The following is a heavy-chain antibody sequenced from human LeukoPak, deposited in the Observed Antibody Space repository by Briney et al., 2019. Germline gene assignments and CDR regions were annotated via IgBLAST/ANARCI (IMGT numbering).Heavy chain of an antibody. CDR3: ARSFYDSSGPQLDY. CDR2: ISAYNGNT. V-gene: IGHV1-18*01. J-gene: IGHJ4*02. Sequence: ASVKVSCKSSGYTFTSYGISWVRQAPGQGLEWMGWISAYNGNTNYAQKLQGRVTMTTDTSTSTAYMELRSLRSDDTAVYYCARSFYDSSGPQLDYWGQGTLVTVSS. CDR1: GYTFTSYG. D-gene: IGHD3-22*01.